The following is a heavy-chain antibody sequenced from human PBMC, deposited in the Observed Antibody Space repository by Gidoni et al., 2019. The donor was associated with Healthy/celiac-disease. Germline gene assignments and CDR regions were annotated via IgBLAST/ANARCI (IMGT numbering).Heavy chain of an antibody. CDR2: IKQDGSEK. Sequence: EVQLVESGGGLVQPGGSLRLSCAASGFTFSSYWMSWVRQAPGKGLEWVANIKQDGSEKYYVDSVKGRFTISRDNAKNSLYLQMNSLRAEDTAVYYCARAVPTGTVSTHTFDYWGQGTLVTVSS. V-gene: IGHV3-7*04. D-gene: IGHD1-7*01. CDR3: ARAVPTGTVSTHTFDY. CDR1: GFTFSSYW. J-gene: IGHJ4*02.